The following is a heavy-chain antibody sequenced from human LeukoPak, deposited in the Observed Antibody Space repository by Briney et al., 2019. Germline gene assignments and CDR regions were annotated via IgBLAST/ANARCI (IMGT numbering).Heavy chain of an antibody. J-gene: IGHJ3*02. CDR1: GFTFSSYA. CDR2: IKSKGDGGTT. V-gene: IGHV3-15*01. Sequence: GGSLRLSCAASGFTFSSYAMSWVRQAPGKGLEWVGRIKSKGDGGTTDYAAPVKGRFTISRDDSKNTLYLQMNSLKTEDTAVYYCTLYYNAFDIWGQGTMVTVSS. CDR3: TLYYNAFDI. D-gene: IGHD3-10*01.